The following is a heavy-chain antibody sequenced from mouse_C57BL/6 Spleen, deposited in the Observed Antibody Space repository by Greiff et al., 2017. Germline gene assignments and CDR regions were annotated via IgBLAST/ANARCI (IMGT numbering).Heavy chain of an antibody. CDR3: ARNYYDYDWFAY. D-gene: IGHD2-4*01. CDR1: GYTFTSYW. J-gene: IGHJ3*01. CDR2: IHPYSGRT. V-gene: IGHV1-64*01. Sequence: QVQLQQPGAELVKPRASVMLSCKASGYTFTSYWMHWVKQRPGQGLACIGMIHPYSGRTNYNEKFMSKATLAVDKTSSTAYMQLSSLTSEDAAVYYGARNYYDYDWFAYGGQGALVTV.